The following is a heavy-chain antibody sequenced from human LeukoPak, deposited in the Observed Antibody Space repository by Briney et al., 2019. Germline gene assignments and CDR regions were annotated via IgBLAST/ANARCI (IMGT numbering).Heavy chain of an antibody. V-gene: IGHV4-61*01. Sequence: PESLSLTCTVSGGSVSSGSYYWGWIRPPPGKGLEWFRYIYLSGSTNYNPPLKTRVTISVQTSKNQFSVKLSSVPAADTAVYYCARTLGRDGYNSAFDIWGQGTVVRVS. D-gene: IGHD5-24*01. CDR2: IYLSGST. CDR1: GGSVSSGSYY. CDR3: ARTLGRDGYNSAFDI. J-gene: IGHJ3*02.